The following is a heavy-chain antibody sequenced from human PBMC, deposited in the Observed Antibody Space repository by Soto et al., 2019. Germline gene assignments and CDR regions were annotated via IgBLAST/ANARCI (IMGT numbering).Heavy chain of an antibody. D-gene: IGHD6-6*01. V-gene: IGHV4-59*12. CDR1: GGSISSNY. Sequence: SETLSLTCTVSGGSISSNYWTWIRQPPGKGLEWIGYVYNSGSTNYNPSLKSRVTISEDTSKSQFSLKLSSVTAADTAVYYCARGRSIATLRYWGQGTLVTVSS. CDR2: VYNSGST. J-gene: IGHJ4*02. CDR3: ARGRSIATLRY.